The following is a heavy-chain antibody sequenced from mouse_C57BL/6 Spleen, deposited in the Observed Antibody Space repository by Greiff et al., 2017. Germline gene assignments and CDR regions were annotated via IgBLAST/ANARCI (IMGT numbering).Heavy chain of an antibody. CDR2: IDPSDSYT. J-gene: IGHJ3*01. D-gene: IGHD2-2*01. CDR1: GYTFTSYW. V-gene: IGHV1-69*01. CDR3: AGYDDGFAY. Sequence: QVQLQQPGAELVMPGASVKLSCKASGYTFTSYWMHWVKQRPGQGLEWIGEIDPSDSYTNYNQKFKGKSTLTVDKSSSTAYMQLSSLTSEDSAVYYCAGYDDGFAYWGQGTLVTGSA.